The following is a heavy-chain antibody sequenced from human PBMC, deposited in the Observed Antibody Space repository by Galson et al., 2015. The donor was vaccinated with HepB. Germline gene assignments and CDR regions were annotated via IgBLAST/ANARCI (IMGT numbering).Heavy chain of an antibody. CDR2: ISYDGRDK. V-gene: IGHV3-30*15. CDR1: GFTFSTYA. CDR3: ARDPDRIEGYFDY. J-gene: IGHJ4*02. Sequence: SLRLSCAASGFTFSTYALSWVRQAPGKGLEWVAIISYDGRDKFYADSVKGRFVISRDNSKNMVHLQLSSLRTEDTAVYYCARDPDRIEGYFDYWGQGALVTVSS.